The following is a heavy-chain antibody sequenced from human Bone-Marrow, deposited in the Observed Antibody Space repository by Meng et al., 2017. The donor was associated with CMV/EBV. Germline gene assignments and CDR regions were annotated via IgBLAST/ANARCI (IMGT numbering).Heavy chain of an antibody. CDR1: GGSFSGYY. Sequence: TLSLTCAVYGGSFSGYYWSWIRQSPGKGLEWIGETYHTGTTNYKPSLKSRVTISLDKSKNHLSLKLSSVTAADTAVYYCARTLEGSWGGMDVWGQGPTVTVSS. V-gene: IGHV4-34*01. D-gene: IGHD6-13*01. CDR2: TYHTGTT. J-gene: IGHJ6*02. CDR3: ARTLEGSWGGMDV.